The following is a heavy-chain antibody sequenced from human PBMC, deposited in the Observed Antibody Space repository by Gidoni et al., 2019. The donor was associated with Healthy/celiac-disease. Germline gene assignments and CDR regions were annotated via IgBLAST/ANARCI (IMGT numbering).Heavy chain of an antibody. D-gene: IGHD3-22*01. J-gene: IGHJ5*02. CDR2: IYHSGST. Sequence: QVQLQESGPGLVKPSGTLSLTCAVSGGSISSSNWWSWVRQPPGKGLEWIGEIYHSGSTNYNPSLKSRVTISVDKSKNQFSLKLSSVTAADTAVYYCARATYYYDSSGYYKYNWFDPWGQGTLVTVSS. V-gene: IGHV4-4*02. CDR3: ARATYYYDSSGYYKYNWFDP. CDR1: GGSISSSNW.